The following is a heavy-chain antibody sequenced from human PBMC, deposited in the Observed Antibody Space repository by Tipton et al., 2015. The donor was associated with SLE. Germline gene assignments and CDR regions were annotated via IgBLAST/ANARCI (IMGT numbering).Heavy chain of an antibody. V-gene: IGHV4-39*07. CDR3: ARDRHYYDSGPWGY. D-gene: IGHD3-10*01. J-gene: IGHJ4*02. CDR2: ISYSGST. Sequence: TLSLTCTISVVSISSSNYYWGWIRQPPGKGLEWIGSISYSGSTYYNPSLKSRVTISLDTSKNQFSLKLSSVTAADTAVYYCARDRHYYDSGPWGYWGQGTLVTVSS. CDR1: VVSISSSNYY.